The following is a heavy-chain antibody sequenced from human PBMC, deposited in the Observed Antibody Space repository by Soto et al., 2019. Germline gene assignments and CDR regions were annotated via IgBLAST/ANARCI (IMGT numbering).Heavy chain of an antibody. CDR1: GFTFSSYG. CDR2: ISYDGSNK. CDR3: ANQGGHRGVY. Sequence: QVQLVESGGGVVQPGRSLRLSCAASGFTFSSYGMHWVRQAPGKGLEWVAVISYDGSNKYYADSVKGRFTISRDNSKNTLYLQMNSLRAEDTAVYYCANQGGHRGVYWGQGTLVTVSS. V-gene: IGHV3-30*18. J-gene: IGHJ4*02. D-gene: IGHD3-10*01.